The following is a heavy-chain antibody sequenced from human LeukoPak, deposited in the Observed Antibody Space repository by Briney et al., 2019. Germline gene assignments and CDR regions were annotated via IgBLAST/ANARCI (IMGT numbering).Heavy chain of an antibody. J-gene: IGHJ5*02. Sequence: SVKVSCKASGGTFSSYTISWVRQAPGQGLEWMGRIIPILGIANYAQKFQGRVTITADKSTSTAYTELSSLRSEDTAVYYCARGPAGLYNWFDPWGQGTLVTVSS. CDR1: GGTFSSYT. D-gene: IGHD6-19*01. CDR3: ARGPAGLYNWFDP. CDR2: IIPILGIA. V-gene: IGHV1-69*02.